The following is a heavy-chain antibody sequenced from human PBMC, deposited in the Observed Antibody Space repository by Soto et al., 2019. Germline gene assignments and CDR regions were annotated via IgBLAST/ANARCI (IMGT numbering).Heavy chain of an antibody. CDR1: GGSFSGYY. Sequence: VQLQQWGAGLLKPSETLSLTCAVYGGSFSGYYWSWVRLSPRKGLEWIGEINHSGSTNYNPSLRSRLTFSVDTSKNQFSPRLSSLTAADTALYYCVACDYGDYARHWGQGTLVSVSS. CDR2: INHSGST. J-gene: IGHJ4*02. D-gene: IGHD4-17*01. CDR3: VACDYGDYARH. V-gene: IGHV4-34*01.